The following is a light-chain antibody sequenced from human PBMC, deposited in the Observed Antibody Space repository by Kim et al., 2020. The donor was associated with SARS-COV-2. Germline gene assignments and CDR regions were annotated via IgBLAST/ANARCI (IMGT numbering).Light chain of an antibody. J-gene: IGKJ1*01. V-gene: IGKV3-15*01. CDR1: QGVSSN. CDR3: QQYNNWPGT. CDR2: GAS. Sequence: VSPGERPPPSGRPSQGVSSNLAWYRQNPGQAPRLLIYGASTRPTGTPARFRGSGSGTEFTLTISSLRSEDFAVYYCQQYNNWPGTFGQGTKVDIK.